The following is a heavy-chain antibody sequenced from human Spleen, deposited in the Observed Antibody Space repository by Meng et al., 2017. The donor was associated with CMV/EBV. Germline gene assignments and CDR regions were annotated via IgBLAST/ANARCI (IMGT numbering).Heavy chain of an antibody. Sequence: GESLKIPCAASGFTFSSYAMSWVRQAPGKGLEWVSAISGSGGSTYYADSVKGRFTISRDNSKNTLYLQMNSLRAEDTAVYYCAKDLAHFDYWGQGTLVTVSS. CDR3: AKDLAHFDY. CDR1: GFTFSSYA. V-gene: IGHV3-23*01. CDR2: ISGSGGST. J-gene: IGHJ4*02.